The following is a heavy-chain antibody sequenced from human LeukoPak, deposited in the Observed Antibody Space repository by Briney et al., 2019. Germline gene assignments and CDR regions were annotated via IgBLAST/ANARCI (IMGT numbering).Heavy chain of an antibody. J-gene: IGHJ5*01. CDR3: ARPVRGVIGYWFDS. D-gene: IGHD3-10*01. CDR2: ISSSGSTK. V-gene: IGHV3-48*03. Sequence: GGSLRLSCAASGFTFSSYEMNWVRQAPGKGLEWVSYISSSGSTKYYADSVKGRFTISRDNAKNSLYLQMNSLRAEDTAVYYCARPVRGVIGYWFDSWGQGTLVTVSS. CDR1: GFTFSSYE.